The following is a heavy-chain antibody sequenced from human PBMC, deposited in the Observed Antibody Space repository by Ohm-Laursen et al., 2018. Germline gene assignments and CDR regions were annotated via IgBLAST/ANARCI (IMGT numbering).Heavy chain of an antibody. CDR1: GYTFTSYG. D-gene: IGHD3-22*01. V-gene: IGHV1-18*01. CDR2: ISAYNGNT. Sequence: ASVKVSCKASGYTFTSYGISWVRQAPGQGLEWMGWISAYNGNTNYAQKLQGRVTMTTDTSTSTAYMELRSLISDDTAVYFCARGPYYYDSSNYYGDYWGQGTLVTVSS. J-gene: IGHJ4*02. CDR3: ARGPYYYDSSNYYGDY.